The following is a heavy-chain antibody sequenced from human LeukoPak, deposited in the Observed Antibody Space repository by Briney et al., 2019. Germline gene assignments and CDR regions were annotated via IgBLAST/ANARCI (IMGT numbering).Heavy chain of an antibody. CDR3: ATRPQWLVQPLDY. Sequence: GGSLRLSCAASGFTFSSYGMHWVRQAPGKGLEWVAVISFDGSNKYYADSVKGRFTISRDNSKNTLYMQMNSLRAEDTAVYYCATRPQWLVQPLDYWGQGTLVTVSS. V-gene: IGHV3-30*03. D-gene: IGHD6-19*01. J-gene: IGHJ4*02. CDR2: ISFDGSNK. CDR1: GFTFSSYG.